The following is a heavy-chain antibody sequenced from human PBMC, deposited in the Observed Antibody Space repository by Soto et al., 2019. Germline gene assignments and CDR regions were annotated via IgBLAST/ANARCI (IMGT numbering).Heavy chain of an antibody. CDR3: ARDSVSSSWYVEQTYYFDY. CDR2: INPSGGST. CDR1: GYTFTSYY. J-gene: IGHJ4*02. D-gene: IGHD6-13*01. Sequence: ASVKVSCKASGYTFTSYYMHWVRQAPGQGLEWMGIINPSGGSTSYAQKFQGRVTMTTDTSTSTAYMELRSLRSDDTAVYYCARDSVSSSWYVEQTYYFDYWGQGTLVTVSS. V-gene: IGHV1-46*01.